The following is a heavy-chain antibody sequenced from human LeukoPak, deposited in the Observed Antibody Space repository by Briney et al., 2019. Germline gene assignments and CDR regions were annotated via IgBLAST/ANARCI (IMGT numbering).Heavy chain of an antibody. Sequence: GGSLRLACAASGFTFSSYSINWVRQAPGKGLEWVSYIRNSRISYADSVKGRFTISRDNAKNSLSPQMNSLRDEDTAVYYCVRDVDWSFDYWGLGTLVTVSS. V-gene: IGHV3-48*02. CDR3: VRDVDWSFDY. D-gene: IGHD3-9*01. CDR2: IRNSRI. J-gene: IGHJ4*02. CDR1: GFTFSSYS.